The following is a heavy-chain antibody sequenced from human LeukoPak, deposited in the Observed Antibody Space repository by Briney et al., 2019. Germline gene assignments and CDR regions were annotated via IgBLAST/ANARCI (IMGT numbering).Heavy chain of an antibody. CDR1: GYTFSTYY. Sequence: ASVKVSCKASGYTFSTYYVHWVRQAPGQGLEWMGMIIPSDGFTSYAQKFQGRVTRTRDMSTSTVYMELSSLRSDDTAVYYCAKAGSRLFGVLIPLSFDYWGQGTLITVSS. CDR2: IIPSDGFT. J-gene: IGHJ4*02. D-gene: IGHD3-3*01. V-gene: IGHV1-46*01. CDR3: AKAGSRLFGVLIPLSFDY.